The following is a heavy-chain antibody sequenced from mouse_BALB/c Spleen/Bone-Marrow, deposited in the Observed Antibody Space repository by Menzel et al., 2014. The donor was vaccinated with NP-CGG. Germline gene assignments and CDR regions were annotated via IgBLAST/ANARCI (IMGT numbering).Heavy chain of an antibody. J-gene: IGHJ2*01. CDR3: ARTYFDY. Sequence: VKLMESGAELVKPGASVKLSCKASGFTFTNYWMHWVKQRPGQGLEWIGEINPSNGRTNYNEKFKSKATLTVDKSSSTAYMQLSSLTSEDSAVYYCARTYFDYWGQGTTLTVSS. V-gene: IGHV1S81*02. CDR1: GFTFTNYW. CDR2: INPSNGRT.